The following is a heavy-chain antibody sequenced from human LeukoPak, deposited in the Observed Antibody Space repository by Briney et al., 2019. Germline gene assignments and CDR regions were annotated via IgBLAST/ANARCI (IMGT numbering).Heavy chain of an antibody. D-gene: IGHD1-26*01. V-gene: IGHV3-23*01. J-gene: IGHJ3*02. CDR2: ISGSGGST. CDR3: ARDGIVCFDI. CDR1: GFTFSSYC. Sequence: GGSVRLSCAASGFTFSSYCMSWVRQAPGQGLEWVSAISGSGGSTYYADSVQGRFTISRDNSKNTLYLQMNSLRAEDTAVYYCARDGIVCFDIWGQGTMVTVSS.